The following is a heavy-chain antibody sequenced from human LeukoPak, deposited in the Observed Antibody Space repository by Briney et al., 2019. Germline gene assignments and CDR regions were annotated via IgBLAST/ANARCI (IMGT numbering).Heavy chain of an antibody. CDR3: ARDQVPRGSPGY. D-gene: IGHD5-12*01. CDR1: GYTFTSYY. CDR2: INPSGGST. J-gene: IGHJ4*02. Sequence: ASVKVSCKASGYTFTSYYMHWVRQAPGQGLEWMGIINPSGGSTSYAQKFQGRVAMTRDTSTSTVYMELSSLRSEDTAVYYCARDQVPRGSPGYWGQGTLVTVSS. V-gene: IGHV1-46*01.